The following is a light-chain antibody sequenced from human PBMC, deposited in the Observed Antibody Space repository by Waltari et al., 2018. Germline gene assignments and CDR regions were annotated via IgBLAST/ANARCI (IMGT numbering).Light chain of an antibody. Sequence: QSALTQPRSVSGSPGQSVTLSCTGTNSDVGAYNYVSWYQQRPGTAPKLVIYDVDKRPSAVPDRFSGSQAGNSASLTISGLQADDEADYYCCSYAGRYTSVFGGGTKVTVL. V-gene: IGLV2-11*01. CDR2: DVD. CDR3: CSYAGRYTSV. CDR1: NSDVGAYNY. J-gene: IGLJ2*01.